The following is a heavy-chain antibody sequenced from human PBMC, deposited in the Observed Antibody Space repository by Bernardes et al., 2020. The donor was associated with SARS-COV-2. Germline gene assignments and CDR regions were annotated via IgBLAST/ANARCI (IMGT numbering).Heavy chain of an antibody. CDR2: ISYDGSYK. CDR3: ARTFIDSSGYAQTRPNFDS. V-gene: IGHV3-30*03. CDR1: GFTLNNYG. J-gene: IGHJ4*02. Sequence: GGSLIPSCAASGFTLNNYGMHWVRQAPGKGLEWVAVISYDGSYKFYADSVKGRFTISRDNSKNTLYLQMNSLRAEDTAVYYCARTFIDSSGYAQTRPNFDSWGQGTPVTVSS. D-gene: IGHD3-22*01.